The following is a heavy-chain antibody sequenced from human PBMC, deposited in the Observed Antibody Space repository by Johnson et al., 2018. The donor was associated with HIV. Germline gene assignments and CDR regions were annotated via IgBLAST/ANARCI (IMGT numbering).Heavy chain of an antibody. CDR2: ISYDGSNK. V-gene: IGHV3-30*04. CDR3: AREETTAPAAFDI. CDR1: GFTFSSYA. D-gene: IGHD4-17*01. J-gene: IGHJ3*02. Sequence: QVLLVESGGGVVQPGRSLRLSCAATGFTFSSYAMHWVRQAPGKGLEWVAVISYDGSNKYYADPVKGRFTISRDNSKNTLYLQMNSRRAEDTAVYYCAREETTAPAAFDIWGQGTMVTVSS.